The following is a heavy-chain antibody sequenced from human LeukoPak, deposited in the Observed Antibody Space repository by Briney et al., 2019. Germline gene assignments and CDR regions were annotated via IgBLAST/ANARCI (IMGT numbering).Heavy chain of an antibody. J-gene: IGHJ4*02. CDR3: ARGLYYYDNIDY. CDR1: GGSISSYY. D-gene: IGHD3-22*01. Sequence: PSETLSLTCTVSGGSISSYYWSWIRQPPGKGLEWIGYVYYSGSTNYNPSLKSRVTLSVDSSKNQFSLNLTSVTAADTAVYYCARGLYYYDNIDYWGQGTLVTVSS. V-gene: IGHV4-59*01. CDR2: VYYSGST.